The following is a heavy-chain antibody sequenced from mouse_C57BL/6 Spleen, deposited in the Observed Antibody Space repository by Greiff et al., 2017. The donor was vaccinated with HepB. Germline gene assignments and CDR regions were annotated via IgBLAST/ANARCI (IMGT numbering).Heavy chain of an antibody. Sequence: QVQLKQSGAELVRPGASVTLSCKASGYTFTDYEMHWVKQTPVHGLEWIGAIDPETGGTAYNQKFKGKAILTADKSSSTAYMELRSLTSEDSAVYYCRGGTMVTTSLYYFDYWGQGTTLTVSS. CDR1: GYTFTDYE. CDR3: RGGTMVTTSLYYFDY. CDR2: IDPETGGT. V-gene: IGHV1-15*01. D-gene: IGHD2-2*01. J-gene: IGHJ2*01.